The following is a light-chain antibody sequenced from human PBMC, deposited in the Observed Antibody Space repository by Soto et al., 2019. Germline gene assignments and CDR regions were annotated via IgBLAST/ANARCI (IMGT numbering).Light chain of an antibody. CDR3: QRRYSTIT. Sequence: TQMTQSPSSLSASVGDRVTITCRASQSTYTYLNWYQQRPGEAPKVLIYAASTLQDAIPSRFSGSGSEADFTLTIRGLQPEDFATYFCQRRYSTITLGQGTRLESK. CDR2: AAS. V-gene: IGKV1-39*01. J-gene: IGKJ5*01. CDR1: QSTYTY.